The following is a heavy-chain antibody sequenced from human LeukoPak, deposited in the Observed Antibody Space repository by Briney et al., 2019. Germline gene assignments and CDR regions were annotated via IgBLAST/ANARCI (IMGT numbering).Heavy chain of an antibody. CDR1: GFTFSDYY. Sequence: GGSPRLSCAASGFTFSDYYMSWIRQAPGKGLEWVSYISSSGSTIYYADSVKGRFTISRDNAKNSLYLQMNSLRAEDTAVYYCASGEDSDDAFDIWGQGTMVTVSS. J-gene: IGHJ3*02. CDR3: ASGEDSDDAFDI. V-gene: IGHV3-11*04. CDR2: ISSSGSTI. D-gene: IGHD3-10*01.